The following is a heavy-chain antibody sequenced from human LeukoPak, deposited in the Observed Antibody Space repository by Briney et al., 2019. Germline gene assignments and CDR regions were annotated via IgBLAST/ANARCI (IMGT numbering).Heavy chain of an antibody. CDR2: INHSGST. CDR3: ARGGGIAAAVPNYYFDH. Sequence: PSETLSLTCAVYGGSFSGYYWSWIRQPPGKGLEWIGEINHSGSTNYNPSLKSRVTISVDTSKNQFSLKLSSVTAADTAVYYCARGGGIAAAVPNYYFDHWGQGTLVTVSS. D-gene: IGHD6-13*01. V-gene: IGHV4-34*01. CDR1: GGSFSGYY. J-gene: IGHJ4*02.